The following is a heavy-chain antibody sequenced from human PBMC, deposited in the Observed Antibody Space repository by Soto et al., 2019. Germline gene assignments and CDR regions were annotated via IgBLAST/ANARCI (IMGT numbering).Heavy chain of an antibody. CDR3: ARPSGAYGDYGLSLAY. Sequence: QVQLVQSGAEVKKPGASVKVSCKASGYVFTGYGISWVRQAPGQGLEWMAWISAYNGNTKYAQKFQGRVTMTTDASTSTAYLELSSLRSDDTAVYDCARPSGAYGDYGLSLAYWGQGTLVTVSS. J-gene: IGHJ4*02. CDR2: ISAYNGNT. D-gene: IGHD4-17*01. V-gene: IGHV1-18*01. CDR1: GYVFTGYG.